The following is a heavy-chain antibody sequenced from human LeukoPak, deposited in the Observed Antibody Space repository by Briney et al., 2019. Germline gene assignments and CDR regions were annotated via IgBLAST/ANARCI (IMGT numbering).Heavy chain of an antibody. Sequence: SETLSLTCAVYGGSFSGYYWSWIRQPPGKGLEWIVEINHSVSTNYNPSLKSRVTISVDTSKNQFSLKLSSVTAADTAVYCCARHREPAVAGTGDWFDPWGQGTLVTVSS. CDR1: GGSFSGYY. D-gene: IGHD6-19*01. CDR3: ARHREPAVAGTGDWFDP. CDR2: INHSVST. J-gene: IGHJ5*02. V-gene: IGHV4-34*01.